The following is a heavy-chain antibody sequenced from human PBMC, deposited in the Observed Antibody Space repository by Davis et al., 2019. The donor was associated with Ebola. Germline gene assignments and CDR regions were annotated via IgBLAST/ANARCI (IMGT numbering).Heavy chain of an antibody. CDR1: GFTFSSYA. J-gene: IGHJ4*02. V-gene: IGHV3-23*01. D-gene: IGHD2-2*01. CDR3: AKQASVVPAAVVDD. Sequence: PGGSLRLSCAASGFTFSSYAMSWVRQAPGKGLEWVSAISGSGGSTYYADSVKGRFTISRDNSKNTLHLQMDSLRAEDTAIYYCAKQASVVPAAVVDDWGQGTLVTVSS. CDR2: ISGSGGST.